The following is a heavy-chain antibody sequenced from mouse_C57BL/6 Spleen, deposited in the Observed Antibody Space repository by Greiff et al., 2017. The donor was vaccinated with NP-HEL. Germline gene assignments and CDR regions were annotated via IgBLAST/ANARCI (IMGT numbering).Heavy chain of an antibody. CDR1: GFTFSSYA. D-gene: IGHD2-4*01. J-gene: IGHJ3*01. CDR2: ISSGGDYI. V-gene: IGHV5-9-1*02. CDR3: TRGGDDYDKNWFAY. Sequence: VHLVESGEGLVKPGGSLKLSCAASGFTFSSYAMSWVRQTPEKRLEWVAYISSGGDYIYYADTVKGRFTISRDNARNTLYLQMSSLKSEDTAMYYCTRGGDDYDKNWFAYWGQGTLVTVSA.